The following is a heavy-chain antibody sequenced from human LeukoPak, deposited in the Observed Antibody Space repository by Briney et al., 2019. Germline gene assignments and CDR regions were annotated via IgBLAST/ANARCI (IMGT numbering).Heavy chain of an antibody. CDR2: IIPIFGTA. CDR3: ARGVAYGSGSYYKYYFDY. CDR1: GGTFSSYA. V-gene: IGHV1-69*13. Sequence: SVRXSCKASGGTFSSYAISWVRQAPGQGLEGMGGIIPIFGTANYAQKFQGRVTITADESTSTAYMELSSLRSEDTAVYYCARGVAYGSGSYYKYYFDYWGQGTLVTVSS. D-gene: IGHD3-10*01. J-gene: IGHJ4*02.